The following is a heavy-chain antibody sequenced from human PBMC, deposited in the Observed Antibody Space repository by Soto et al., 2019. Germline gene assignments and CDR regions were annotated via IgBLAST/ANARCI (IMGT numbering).Heavy chain of an antibody. Sequence: QLQLVQSGAEVERPGASVRVSCKAYGYAFSKYGISWIRQAPGQGLEWMGWIRPDNGDTNYAQKCQGRVTMTTDTSSNTAYMELRSLRSDDTAVYYCATSYDSGFDPWGQGTVVSVSS. CDR1: GYAFSKYG. V-gene: IGHV1-18*04. D-gene: IGHD5-12*01. CDR3: ATSYDSGFDP. J-gene: IGHJ5*02. CDR2: IRPDNGDT.